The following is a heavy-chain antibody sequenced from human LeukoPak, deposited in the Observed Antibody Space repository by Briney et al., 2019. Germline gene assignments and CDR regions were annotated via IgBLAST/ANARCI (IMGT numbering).Heavy chain of an antibody. CDR2: IYSGGST. J-gene: IGHJ4*02. CDR1: GFTVSSNY. CDR3: ARAGLGYCSGGSCPFYFDY. D-gene: IGHD2-15*01. Sequence: PGGSLRLSCAASGFTVSSNYMSWVRQAPGKGLEWVSIIYSGGSTFYADSVRGRFTISRDNSKNTLYLQMNSLRAEDTAVYYCARAGLGYCSGGSCPFYFDYWGQVTLVTVSS. V-gene: IGHV3-53*01.